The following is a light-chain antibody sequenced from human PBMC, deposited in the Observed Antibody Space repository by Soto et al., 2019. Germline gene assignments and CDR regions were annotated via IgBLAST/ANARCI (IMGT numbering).Light chain of an antibody. CDR3: GAWDGGLSAFV. Sequence: SVLTQPPSVSAAPGRTVTISCSGSSSNIGNSFVSWYQQLPGTAPRLLIYDNNERPSGIPDRFSGSKSGTSATLGITGLQTGDEADYYCGAWDGGLSAFVFGTGTKV. CDR1: SSNIGNSF. V-gene: IGLV1-51*01. CDR2: DNN. J-gene: IGLJ1*01.